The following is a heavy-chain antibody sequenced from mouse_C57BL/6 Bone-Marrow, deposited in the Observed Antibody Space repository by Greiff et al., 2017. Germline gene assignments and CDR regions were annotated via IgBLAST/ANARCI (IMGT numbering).Heavy chain of an antibody. J-gene: IGHJ3*01. V-gene: IGHV1-69*01. CDR2: IDPSDSYT. CDR1: GYTFTSYW. CDR3: ARGRSFAY. Sequence: QVQLQQPGAELVMPGASVKLSCKASGYTFTSYWMHWVKQRPGQGLEWIGEIDPSDSYTNYNQKFKGKSTLTVDKSSSTAYMQLSSLTSEDSAVYYYARGRSFAYWGQGTLVTVSA.